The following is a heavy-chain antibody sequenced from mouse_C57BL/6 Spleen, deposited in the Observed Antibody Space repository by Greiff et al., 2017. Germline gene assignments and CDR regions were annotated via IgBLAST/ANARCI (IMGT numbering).Heavy chain of an antibody. Sequence: VQLQQPGAELVKPGASVKLSCKASGYTFTSYWMQWVKQRPGQGLEWIGEIDPSDSYTNYNQKFKGKATLTVDTSSSTAYMQLSRLTSEDSAVYYCARNSCGSRAWGQGTTLTVSS. J-gene: IGHJ2*01. CDR3: ARNSCGSRA. V-gene: IGHV1-50*01. D-gene: IGHD1-1*01. CDR2: IDPSDSYT. CDR1: GYTFTSYW.